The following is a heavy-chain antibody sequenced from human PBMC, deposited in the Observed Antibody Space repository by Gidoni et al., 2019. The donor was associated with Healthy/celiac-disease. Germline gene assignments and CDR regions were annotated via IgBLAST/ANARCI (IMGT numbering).Heavy chain of an antibody. CDR2: ISSSSSYI. D-gene: IGHD2-15*01. Sequence: EVQLVESGGGLVRPGGSLRLSCAASGFTFSSSSMTWVRQAPGKGLEWVSSISSSSSYIYYADSVKGRFTISRDNAKNSLYLQMNSLRAEDTAVYYCARDLSPDIVVVVAAFDYWGQGTLVTVSS. CDR1: GFTFSSSS. CDR3: ARDLSPDIVVVVAAFDY. J-gene: IGHJ4*02. V-gene: IGHV3-21*01.